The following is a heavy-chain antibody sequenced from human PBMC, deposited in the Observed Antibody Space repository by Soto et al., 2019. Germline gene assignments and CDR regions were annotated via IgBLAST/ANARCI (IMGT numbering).Heavy chain of an antibody. D-gene: IGHD3-22*01. V-gene: IGHV4-39*01. CDR2: IYYSGST. Sequence: PSETLSLTCTVSGGSISSGSDSWGWIRQPPGKGLEWIGSIYYSGSTYYNPSLKSRVTISVDTSKNQFTLKLSSVTAAETAVYYCVRLTDFMIVVVITGRYDAHSVWGQRTIVPVSS. CDR1: GGSISSGSDS. J-gene: IGHJ3*01. CDR3: VRLTDFMIVVVITGRYDAHSV.